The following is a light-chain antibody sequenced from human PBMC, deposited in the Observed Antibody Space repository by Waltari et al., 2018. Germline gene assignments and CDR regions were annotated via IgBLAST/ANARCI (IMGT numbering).Light chain of an antibody. CDR2: DVN. V-gene: IGLV1-51*01. CDR3: GAWDSSLSVV. J-gene: IGLJ2*01. Sequence: QSVLTQPPSVSAAPGQTVTISCSGTTSNIGNNYVSWYRKLPGTAPQLLIYDVNMRPSGIPDRFSGSKSGTSATLAITGLQTGDEADYYCGAWDSSLSVVFGGGTKLTVL. CDR1: TSNIGNNY.